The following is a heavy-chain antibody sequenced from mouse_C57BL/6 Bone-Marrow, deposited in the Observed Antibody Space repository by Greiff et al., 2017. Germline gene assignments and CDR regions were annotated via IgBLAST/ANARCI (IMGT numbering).Heavy chain of an antibody. V-gene: IGHV1-55*01. CDR2: IYPTSGRT. CDR1: GYTFTSYW. Sequence: QVQLQQPGAELVKPGASVKMSCKASGYTFTSYWITWVKQRPGQGLEWIGDIYPTSGRTNYNEKFKSKAILTVDTSTNTAYMQLSSLTSEDSAVFYGARSGPLGRSFDYWGQGTTLTVSS. D-gene: IGHD4-1*01. J-gene: IGHJ2*01. CDR3: ARSGPLGRSFDY.